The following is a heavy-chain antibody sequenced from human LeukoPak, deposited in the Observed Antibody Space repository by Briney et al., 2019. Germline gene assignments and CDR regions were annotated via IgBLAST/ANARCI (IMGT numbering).Heavy chain of an antibody. V-gene: IGHV4-4*07. J-gene: IGHJ4*02. D-gene: IGHD3-22*01. Sequence: PSETLSLTCTVSGASISSYYWTWIRQPAGKGLEWIGRMYTSGRTDYNPSLKSRVTMSVDTSKNHFSLNLRSVTAADTAVYYCTGGAGYYDASGAGPFDFWGRGIRVTVSS. CDR1: GASISSYY. CDR2: MYTSGRT. CDR3: TGGAGYYDASGAGPFDF.